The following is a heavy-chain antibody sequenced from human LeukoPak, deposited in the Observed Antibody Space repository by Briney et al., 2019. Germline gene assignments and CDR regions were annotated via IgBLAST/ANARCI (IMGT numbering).Heavy chain of an antibody. D-gene: IGHD2-15*01. CDR2: IYHSGST. Sequence: SETLSLTCTVSGGSISSGGYYWSWIRQPPGKGLEWIGYIYHSGSTYYNPSLKSRVTISVDTSKNQFSLKLSSVTAADTAVYYCARDRGGGSIVFDYWGQGTLVTVSS. V-gene: IGHV4-30-2*01. CDR1: GGSISSGGYY. CDR3: ARDRGGGSIVFDY. J-gene: IGHJ4*02.